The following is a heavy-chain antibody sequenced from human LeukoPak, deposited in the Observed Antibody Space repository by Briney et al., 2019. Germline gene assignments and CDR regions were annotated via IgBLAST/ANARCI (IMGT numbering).Heavy chain of an antibody. CDR3: TTGAVAATDY. CDR1: GFTFTNAW. V-gene: IGHV3-15*01. Sequence: PGGSLRLSCAASGFTFTNAWMSWVRQAPGKGLQWVGRIKSKTDGGTADYAAPVKGRFTISRDDSKNTLYLQMNSLKTEDAAVYYCTTGAVAATDYWGQGTLVTVSS. CDR2: IKSKTDGGTA. J-gene: IGHJ4*02. D-gene: IGHD6-19*01.